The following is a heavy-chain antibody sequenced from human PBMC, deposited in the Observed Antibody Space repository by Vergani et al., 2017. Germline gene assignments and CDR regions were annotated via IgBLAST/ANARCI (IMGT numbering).Heavy chain of an antibody. CDR1: GGSISSGGYY. J-gene: IGHJ3*02. Sequence: QVQLQESGPGLVKPSQTLSLTCTVSGGSISSGGYYWSWIRQHPGKGLEWIGYIYYSGSTYYNPSLKSRVTISVDTSKNQFSLKLSSVTAADTAVYYCARDWDYYDSSANRGMAFDIWGQGTMVTVSS. CDR2: IYYSGST. V-gene: IGHV4-31*03. CDR3: ARDWDYYDSSANRGMAFDI. D-gene: IGHD3-22*01.